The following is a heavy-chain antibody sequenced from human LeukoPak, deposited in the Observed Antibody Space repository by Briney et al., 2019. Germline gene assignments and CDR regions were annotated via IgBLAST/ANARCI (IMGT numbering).Heavy chain of an antibody. Sequence: GGSLRLSCAASGFTFSSYGMSWVRQAPGKGLEGVSAISESGGSTYYADSVKGRFTISRDNSKNTLYLQMNSLRAEDTAVYYCARGPYCSSTSCYYGYYYYMDVWGKGTTVTISS. CDR2: ISESGGST. CDR1: GFTFSSYG. J-gene: IGHJ6*03. V-gene: IGHV3-23*01. CDR3: ARGPYCSSTSCYYGYYYYMDV. D-gene: IGHD2-2*01.